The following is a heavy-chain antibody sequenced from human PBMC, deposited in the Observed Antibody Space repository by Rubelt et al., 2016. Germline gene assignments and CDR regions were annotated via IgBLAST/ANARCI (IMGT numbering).Heavy chain of an antibody. V-gene: IGHV4-59*01. CDR3: CRDAPDNWFGP. J-gene: IGHJ5*02. Sequence: QVQLQESGPGLVKPSETLSLTCTVSGGSISYYYWSWIRQPPGTGLEWIGYISKSGSTNYNPSLKSRVTISVDSSKTPFFLKLGCVPAGATAGYYCCRDAPDNWFGPWGQGTLVTVSS. CDR1: GGSISYYY. D-gene: IGHD2-8*01. CDR2: ISKSGST.